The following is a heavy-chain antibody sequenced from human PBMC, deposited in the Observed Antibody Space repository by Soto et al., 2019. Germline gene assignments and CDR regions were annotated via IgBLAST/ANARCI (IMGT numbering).Heavy chain of an antibody. CDR3: ARGLLKVLDFMTRVTGDSDEDYYYYYMDV. CDR1: GYTFTSYD. J-gene: IGHJ6*03. Sequence: ASVKVSCKASGYTFTSYDINWVRQATGQGLEWMGWMNPNSGNTGYAQKFQGRVPMTRKNSISTAYMELSSLRSEDTAVYYCARGLLKVLDFMTRVTGDSDEDYYYYYMDVWGKGTTVTVSS. CDR2: MNPNSGNT. D-gene: IGHD4-17*01. V-gene: IGHV1-8*01.